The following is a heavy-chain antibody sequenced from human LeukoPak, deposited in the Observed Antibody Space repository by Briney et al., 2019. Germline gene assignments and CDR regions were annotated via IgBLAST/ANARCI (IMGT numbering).Heavy chain of an antibody. V-gene: IGHV4-59*01. J-gene: IGHJ4*02. CDR1: GASINSYY. CDR2: IYYGGDT. CDR3: ARVGSTMARDYFAY. Sequence: SETLSLTCTVSGASINSYYWSWIRQPPGKGLEWIAYIYYGGDTNKNSSLKSRVTISVDTSKNQFSLKLSSVTAADTAVYYCARVGSTMARDYFAYWGQGTLVSVSS. D-gene: IGHD3-10*01.